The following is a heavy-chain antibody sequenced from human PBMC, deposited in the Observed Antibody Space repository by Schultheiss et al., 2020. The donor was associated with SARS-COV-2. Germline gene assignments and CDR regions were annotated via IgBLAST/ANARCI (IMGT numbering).Heavy chain of an antibody. CDR2: IKSKTDGGTT. V-gene: IGHV3-15*01. CDR1: GFTFSSYA. Sequence: GESLKISCAASGFTFSSYAMSWVRQAPGKGLEWVGRIKSKTDGGTTDYAAPVKGRFTISRDDSKNTLYLQMNSLKTEDTAVYYCTTDYVLLRWPPKGEKDFDYWGQGTLVTVSS. J-gene: IGHJ4*02. D-gene: IGHD4-23*01. CDR3: TTDYVLLRWPPKGEKDFDY.